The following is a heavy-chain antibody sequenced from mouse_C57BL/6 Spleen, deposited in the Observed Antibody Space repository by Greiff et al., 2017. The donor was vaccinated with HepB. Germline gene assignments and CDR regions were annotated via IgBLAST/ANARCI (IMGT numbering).Heavy chain of an antibody. CDR3: ARLDYGSSYRYFDV. Sequence: VQLQQSGAELVKPGASVKISCKASGYAFSSYWMNWVKQRPGKGLEWIGQIYPGDGDTNYNGKFKGKATLTADKSSSTAYMQLSSLTSEDSAVYCCARLDYGSSYRYFDVWGTGTTVTVSS. J-gene: IGHJ1*03. CDR1: GYAFSSYW. D-gene: IGHD1-1*01. CDR2: IYPGDGDT. V-gene: IGHV1-80*01.